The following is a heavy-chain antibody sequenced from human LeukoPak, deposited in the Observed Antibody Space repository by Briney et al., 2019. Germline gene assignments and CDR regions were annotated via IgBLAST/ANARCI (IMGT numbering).Heavy chain of an antibody. CDR3: ARVKDPGGYYYYYYMDV. CDR1: GGSFSGYY. CDR2: INHRGNT. D-gene: IGHD3-16*01. V-gene: IGHV4-34*01. J-gene: IGHJ6*03. Sequence: SETLSLTCAVYGGSFSGYYWSWIRQPPGKGLEWIGEINHRGNTNNNPSLKSRITISVDTSKNQFSLKLSSVTAADTAVYYCARVKDPGGYYYYYYMDVWGKGTTVTVSS.